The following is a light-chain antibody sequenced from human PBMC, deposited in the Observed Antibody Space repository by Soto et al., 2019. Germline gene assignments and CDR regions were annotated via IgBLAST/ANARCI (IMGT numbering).Light chain of an antibody. V-gene: IGKV3-15*01. CDR2: GAS. Sequence: EVVMTPSPATLSVTPGGRATLSGRTSQRISSNLAWYQQRPGQAPRLLIYGASTRAPGIPARFSGSGSETEFTLTISSLQSGDFAVYYCQQYNNWPPWTFGQGTKVDI. CDR3: QQYNNWPPWT. J-gene: IGKJ1*01. CDR1: QRISSN.